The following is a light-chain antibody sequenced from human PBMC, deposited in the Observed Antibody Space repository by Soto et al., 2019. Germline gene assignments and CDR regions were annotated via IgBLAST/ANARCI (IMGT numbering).Light chain of an antibody. CDR1: QSVDIN. CDR2: GAS. V-gene: IGKV3-15*01. CDR3: QQYKNSPRT. J-gene: IGKJ1*01. Sequence: EIVLTQSPATLSVSPGERVTLSCRASQSVDINLAWYQQKPGQAPRLVIYGASTRATDMPGTFSGSGSGTDFTLTISSLQSEDFGVYYCQQYKNSPRTFGQGTKVEIK.